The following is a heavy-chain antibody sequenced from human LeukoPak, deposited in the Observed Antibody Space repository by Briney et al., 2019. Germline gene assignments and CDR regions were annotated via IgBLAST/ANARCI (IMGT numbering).Heavy chain of an antibody. CDR3: ARVPTVTTGKADYYYGMDV. CDR1: GGSISSYY. CDR2: IYYSGST. Sequence: SETLSLTCTVSGGSISSYYWGWIRQPPGKGLEWIGSIYYSGSTYYNPSLKSRVTISVDTSKNQFSLKLSSVTAADTAVYYCARVPTVTTGKADYYYGMDVWGQGTTVTVSS. V-gene: IGHV4-39*07. J-gene: IGHJ6*02. D-gene: IGHD4-17*01.